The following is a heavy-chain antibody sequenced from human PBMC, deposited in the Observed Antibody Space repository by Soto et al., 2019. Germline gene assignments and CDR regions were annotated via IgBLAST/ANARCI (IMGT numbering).Heavy chain of an antibody. J-gene: IGHJ5*02. D-gene: IGHD6-6*01. Sequence: SETLSLTCTVSGGSISSYYWSWIRQPPGKGLEWIGYIYYSGSTNYNPSLKSRVTISVDTSKNQFSLKLSSVTAADTAVYYCARDLRIAARPDLLGWFDPWGQGTLVTVSS. CDR2: IYYSGST. CDR3: ARDLRIAARPDLLGWFDP. CDR1: GGSISSYY. V-gene: IGHV4-59*01.